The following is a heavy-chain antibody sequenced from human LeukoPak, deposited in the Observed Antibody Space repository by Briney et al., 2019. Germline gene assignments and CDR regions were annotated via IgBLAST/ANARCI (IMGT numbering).Heavy chain of an antibody. CDR1: GGSISGWY. Sequence: SETLSLTCAVSGGSISGWYWSWIRQPPGKGLEWIGHIYDSGTTNYNPSLKSRVTMSVDSSKNQFSLKLSSVTAADTAVYYCARGLLGTAEMDYWGQGTLVTVSS. J-gene: IGHJ4*02. CDR2: IYDSGTT. V-gene: IGHV4-59*08. D-gene: IGHD5-18*01. CDR3: ARGLLGTAEMDY.